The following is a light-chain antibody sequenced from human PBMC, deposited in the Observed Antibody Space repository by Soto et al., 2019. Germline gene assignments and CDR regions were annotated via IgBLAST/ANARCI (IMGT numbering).Light chain of an antibody. Sequence: QSVLTQPPSVSASPGQKVTISCSGSSSNIGNHYVSWYQHLPGTAPKLLIYDISERPSAIPDRFSGSKSGTSATLGIAGLQTGDEADYYCGTWDSSLSAVVFGGGTKLTVL. J-gene: IGLJ2*01. CDR2: DIS. V-gene: IGLV1-51*01. CDR1: SSNIGNHY. CDR3: GTWDSSLSAVV.